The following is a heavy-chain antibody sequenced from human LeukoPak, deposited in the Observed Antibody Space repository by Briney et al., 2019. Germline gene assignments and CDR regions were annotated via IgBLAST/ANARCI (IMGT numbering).Heavy chain of an antibody. J-gene: IGHJ6*02. CDR3: ARDDRKPPYYYYGMDV. D-gene: IGHD1-14*01. V-gene: IGHV3-66*01. CDR2: IYSGGST. Sequence: GGSLRLSCAASGFTVSSNYMSWVRQAPGKGLEWVSVIYSGGSTYYADSVKGRFTISRDNSKNTLYLQMNSLRAEDTAVYYCARDDRKPPYYYYGMDVWGQGTTVTVSS. CDR1: GFTVSSNY.